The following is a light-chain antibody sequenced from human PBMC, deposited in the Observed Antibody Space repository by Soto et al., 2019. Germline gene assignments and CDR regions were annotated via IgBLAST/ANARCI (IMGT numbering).Light chain of an antibody. CDR1: QRLSDSY. CDR2: GVS. Sequence: DIVLTQSPGTLSLSPGEGATLSCRASQRLSDSYFVWYHQKPGQAPRVLIHGVSRRATGIPDRFSGSGSGTDFTLTISRLEPEDFAVYYCQQYGSSPVTFGQGTRLEIK. J-gene: IGKJ5*01. CDR3: QQYGSSPVT. V-gene: IGKV3-20*01.